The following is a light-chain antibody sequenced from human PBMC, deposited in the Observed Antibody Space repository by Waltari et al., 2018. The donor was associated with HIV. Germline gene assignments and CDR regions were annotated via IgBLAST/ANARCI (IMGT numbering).Light chain of an antibody. CDR2: KDT. Sequence: SYELTQPPSVSVSPGQTARITCSGDALPKQYAYWFQQKPGQAPVLVIYKDTERPSGIPERFSGSSSGTTVTLTISGVQAEDEADDYRHSADSSATYRVFGGGTKLTVL. J-gene: IGLJ3*02. CDR1: ALPKQY. V-gene: IGLV3-25*03. CDR3: HSADSSATYRV.